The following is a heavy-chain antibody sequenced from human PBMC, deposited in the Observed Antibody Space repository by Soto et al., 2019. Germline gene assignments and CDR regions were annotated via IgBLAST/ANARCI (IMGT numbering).Heavy chain of an antibody. D-gene: IGHD2-8*01. V-gene: IGHV3-30*03. Sequence: GGSLRLSCAASRFDFTSCGMHWLRQAPGKGLEWVSVMSNDGNNQFYADSVRGRFIISRDTSKNTLFLQMTSLRTEDTAVYNCARGFCANRVSYYFFDXWGPGALVTVSX. J-gene: IGHJ4*02. CDR2: MSNDGNNQ. CDR1: RFDFTSCG. CDR3: ARGFCANRVSYYFFDX.